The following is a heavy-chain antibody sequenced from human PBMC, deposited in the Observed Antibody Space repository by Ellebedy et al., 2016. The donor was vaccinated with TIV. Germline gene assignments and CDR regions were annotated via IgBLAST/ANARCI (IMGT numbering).Heavy chain of an antibody. J-gene: IGHJ6*02. V-gene: IGHV4-39*01. Sequence: MPSETLSLTCTVSGGSISSSSYYWGWIRQPPGKGLEWIGSIYYSGSTYYNPSLKSRVTISVNTSKNQFSLKLSSVTAADTAVYYCARLGTAMVTTPWSYYYGMDVWGQGTTVTVSS. D-gene: IGHD5-18*01. CDR1: GGSISSSSYY. CDR2: IYYSGST. CDR3: ARLGTAMVTTPWSYYYGMDV.